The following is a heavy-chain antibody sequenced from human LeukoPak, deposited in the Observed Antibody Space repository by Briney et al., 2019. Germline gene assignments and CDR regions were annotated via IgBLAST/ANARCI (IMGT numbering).Heavy chain of an antibody. J-gene: IGHJ5*02. V-gene: IGHV3-23*01. D-gene: IGHD2-2*01. CDR1: GFTFSSYA. CDR2: ISGGVT. Sequence: PGGSLRLSCAASGFTFSSYAMSWVRQAPGKGLEWVSTISGGVTYYADSVKGRFTISRDNSKNTLYLQMNSLRAEDTTVYYCAKDMPLWFDPWGQGTLVTVSS. CDR3: AKDMPLWFDP.